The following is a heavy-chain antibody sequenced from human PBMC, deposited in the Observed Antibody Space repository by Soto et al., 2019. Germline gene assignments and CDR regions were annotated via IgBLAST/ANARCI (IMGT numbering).Heavy chain of an antibody. Sequence: PSETLSLTCTVSGGSISSSSYYWGWIRQPPGKGLEWIGSIYYSGSTYYNPSLKSRVTISVDTSKNQFSLKLSSVTAADTAVYYCATGGIAVAGTHYYYGMDVWGQGTTVTVSS. CDR1: GGSISSSSYY. V-gene: IGHV4-39*01. CDR3: ATGGIAVAGTHYYYGMDV. J-gene: IGHJ6*02. CDR2: IYYSGST. D-gene: IGHD6-19*01.